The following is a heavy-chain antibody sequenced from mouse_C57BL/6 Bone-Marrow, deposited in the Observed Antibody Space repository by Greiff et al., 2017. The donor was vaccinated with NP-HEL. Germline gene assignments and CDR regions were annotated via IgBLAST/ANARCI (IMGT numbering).Heavy chain of an antibody. CDR3: ARSEGIYYYGSSLDY. J-gene: IGHJ2*01. Sequence: QVQLQQPGAELVKPGASVKLSCKASGYTFTSYWMQWVKQRPGQGLEWIGEIDPSDSYTNYNQKFKGKATLTVDTSSSTAYMQLSSLTSEDSAVYYCARSEGIYYYGSSLDYWGQGTTLTVSS. CDR2: IDPSDSYT. CDR1: GYTFTSYW. V-gene: IGHV1-50*01. D-gene: IGHD1-1*01.